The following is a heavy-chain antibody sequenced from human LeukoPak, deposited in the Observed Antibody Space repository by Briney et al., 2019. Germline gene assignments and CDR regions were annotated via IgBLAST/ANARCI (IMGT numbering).Heavy chain of an antibody. J-gene: IGHJ4*02. Sequence: PSETLSLTCAVYGGSFSGYYWSWLRQPPGKGLEWIGEINHSGNTNYNPSLKSRVTISVDTSKKQFSLKLGSVTAADTAVYHCASLRYYYDSSGSRPVDYWGQGTLVTVSS. V-gene: IGHV4-34*01. D-gene: IGHD3-22*01. CDR2: INHSGNT. CDR1: GGSFSGYY. CDR3: ASLRYYYDSSGSRPVDY.